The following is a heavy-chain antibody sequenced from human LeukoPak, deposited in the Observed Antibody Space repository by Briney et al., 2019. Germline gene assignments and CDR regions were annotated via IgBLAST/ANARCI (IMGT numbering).Heavy chain of an antibody. J-gene: IGHJ3*02. CDR3: ARDRTMYSSPRHDAFDI. V-gene: IGHV1-69*05. D-gene: IGHD6-13*01. Sequence: SVKVSCKASGYTFSSHDINWVRQAPGQGLEWMGGIIPIFGTANYAQKFQGRVTITTDESTSTAYMELSRLRSEDTAVYYCARDRTMYSSPRHDAFDIWGQGTMVTVSS. CDR2: IIPIFGTA. CDR1: GYTFSSHD.